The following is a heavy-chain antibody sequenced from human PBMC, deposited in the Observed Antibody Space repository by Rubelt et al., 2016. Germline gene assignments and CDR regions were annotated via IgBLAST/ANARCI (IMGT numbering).Heavy chain of an antibody. CDR2: INTNTGNP. Sequence: QVQLVQSGSELKKPGASVKVSCKASGYTFTSYAMNWVRQAPGQGLEWMGWINTNTGNPTYAQGLTGRLVFSLDTSVSTAYLQISSLKAEDTAVYYCARVIAAAGRDGNYFDYWGQGTLVTVSS. J-gene: IGHJ4*02. D-gene: IGHD6-13*01. CDR1: GYTFTSYA. V-gene: IGHV7-4-1*02. CDR3: ARVIAAAGRDGNYFDY.